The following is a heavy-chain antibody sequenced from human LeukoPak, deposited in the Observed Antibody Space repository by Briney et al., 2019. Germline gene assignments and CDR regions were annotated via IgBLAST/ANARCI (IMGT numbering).Heavy chain of an antibody. CDR2: IRYDGSNT. Sequence: GGSLRLSCAASGFIFSNYGMHWVRQAPGKGLEWVAFIRYDGSNTYYADSVKGRFTISRDNSKNTLDLQLNSLRSEDTAVYYCARNSYYHTATYYESMGYWGQGAQVTVSS. J-gene: IGHJ4*02. CDR1: GFIFSNYG. D-gene: IGHD3-22*01. V-gene: IGHV3-30*02. CDR3: ARNSYYHTATYYESMGY.